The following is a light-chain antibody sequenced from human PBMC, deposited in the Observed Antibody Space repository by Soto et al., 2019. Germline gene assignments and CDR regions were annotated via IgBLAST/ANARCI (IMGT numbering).Light chain of an antibody. Sequence: EIVMTQSPATLSVSPGERATLSCRTSQSVSSSLAWYQQKPGQAPSLLIYGASTRATGIPARFSGSGSGTGFTLTISSLQSEDCAVYYCQQYKNWPWTFGQGTKV. CDR1: QSVSSS. J-gene: IGKJ1*01. CDR3: QQYKNWPWT. V-gene: IGKV3-15*01. CDR2: GAS.